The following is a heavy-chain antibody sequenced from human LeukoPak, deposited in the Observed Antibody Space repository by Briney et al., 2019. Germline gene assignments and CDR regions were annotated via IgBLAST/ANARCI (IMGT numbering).Heavy chain of an antibody. J-gene: IGHJ4*02. D-gene: IGHD5-12*01. V-gene: IGHV1-2*04. Sequence: ASVKVSCKTSGYRFSDYYMHWVRQAPGQGLEWMGWINPNSGATNYAQNFQGWVTMTRDTSVSTGYMELRRLTSDDTAVYYCARGLINGHDFDYWGQGTLVTVSS. CDR1: GYRFSDYY. CDR2: INPNSGAT. CDR3: ARGLINGHDFDY.